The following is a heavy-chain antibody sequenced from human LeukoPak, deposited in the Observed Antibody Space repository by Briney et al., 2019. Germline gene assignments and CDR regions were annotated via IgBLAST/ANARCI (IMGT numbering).Heavy chain of an antibody. CDR3: ARDQGELSNY. CDR2: ISSSGSTI. CDR1: GFTFSTYS. V-gene: IGHV3-48*04. J-gene: IGHJ4*02. Sequence: GGSLRLSCAASGFTFSTYSMNWVRQAPGKGLEWVSYISSSGSTIYYADSVKGRFTISRDNAKNSLYLQMNSLRAEDTAVYYCARDQGELSNYWGQGTLVTVSS. D-gene: IGHD3-16*02.